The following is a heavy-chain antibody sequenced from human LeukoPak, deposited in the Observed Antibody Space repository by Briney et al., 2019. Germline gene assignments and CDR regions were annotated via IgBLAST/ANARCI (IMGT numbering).Heavy chain of an antibody. J-gene: IGHJ5*02. CDR2: INPNSGRT. V-gene: IGHV1-2*02. D-gene: IGHD1-26*01. CDR3: ARGGNYWPQWWFDP. Sequence: GASVKVSCKASGYTFTSYAMNWVRQAPGQGLEWMGWINPNSGRTNYAQKFQGRVTMTGDTSISTAYMELTRLTSDDTAVYYCARGGNYWPQWWFDPWGRGTLVSVSS. CDR1: GYTFTSYA.